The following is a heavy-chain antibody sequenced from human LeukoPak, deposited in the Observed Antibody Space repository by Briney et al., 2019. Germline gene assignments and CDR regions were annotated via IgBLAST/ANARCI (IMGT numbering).Heavy chain of an antibody. J-gene: IGHJ3*02. Sequence: GGSLRLSCAASGFTFSTYEMNWVRQAPGKGLEWVSYISGSGSTIYYADSVKGRFTISRDNAKNSLYLQMNSLRAEDTAVYYCARGRGGISVAATSAFDIWGRGTMVTVSS. CDR3: ARGRGGISVAATSAFDI. V-gene: IGHV3-48*03. CDR2: ISGSGSTI. CDR1: GFTFSTYE. D-gene: IGHD6-19*01.